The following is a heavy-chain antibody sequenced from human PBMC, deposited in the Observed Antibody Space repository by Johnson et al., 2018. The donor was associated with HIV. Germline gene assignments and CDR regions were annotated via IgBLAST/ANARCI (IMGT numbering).Heavy chain of an antibody. CDR3: TTIGIHGGGLDGDQSDAFDI. V-gene: IGHV3-15*01. CDR2: IKSKTDGGTT. J-gene: IGHJ3*02. Sequence: MLLVESGGGLVKPGGSLRLSCAASGFTFSNAWMSWVRQAPGKGLEWVGRIKSKTDGGTTDYAAPVKGRFTISRDDSKNTLYLQMNSLKTEDTAVYYCTTIGIHGGGLDGDQSDAFDIWGRGTMVTVSS. CDR1: GFTFSNAW. D-gene: IGHD2-15*01.